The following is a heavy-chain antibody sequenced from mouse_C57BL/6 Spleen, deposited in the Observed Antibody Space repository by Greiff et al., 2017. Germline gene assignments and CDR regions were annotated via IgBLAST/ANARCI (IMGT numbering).Heavy chain of an antibody. Sequence: QVQLKESGAELVRPGASVTLSCKASGYTFTDYEMHWVKQTPVHGLEWIGAIDPETGGTAYNQKFKGKAILTADKSSSTAYMELRSLTSEDSAVYYCTKTPNYCGSPYYAMDYWGQGTSVTVSS. V-gene: IGHV1-15*01. CDR2: IDPETGGT. J-gene: IGHJ4*01. D-gene: IGHD1-1*01. CDR1: GYTFTDYE. CDR3: TKTPNYCGSPYYAMDY.